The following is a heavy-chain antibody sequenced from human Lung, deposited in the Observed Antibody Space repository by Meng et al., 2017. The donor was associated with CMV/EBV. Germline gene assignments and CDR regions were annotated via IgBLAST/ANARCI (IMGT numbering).Heavy chain of an antibody. V-gene: IGHV1-2*02. CDR1: GYTFTGYY. CDR3: ARGFCSSSSCSTVMDV. J-gene: IGHJ6*02. D-gene: IGHD2-2*01. CDR2: INPNSGGT. Sequence: SXXVSXXASGYTFTGYYMHWVRQAPGQGLEWMGWINPNSGGTNYAQKFQCRVTMTRDTSISTAYMELSRLRSDDTAVYYCARGFCSSSSCSTVMDVWGHGTXVTVSS.